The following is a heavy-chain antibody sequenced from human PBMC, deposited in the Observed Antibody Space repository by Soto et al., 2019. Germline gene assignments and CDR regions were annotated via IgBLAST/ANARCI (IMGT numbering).Heavy chain of an antibody. D-gene: IGHD3-16*02. CDR2: IYPGDSDT. J-gene: IGHJ5*02. Sequence: EVQLVQSGAEVKKPGESLKISCKGSGYSFTSYWIGWVRQMPGKGLEWLGIIYPGDSDTRYSPSFQGQVTISADKSISTAYLQWSSLKASDTAMYYCARRLEVYYDYIWGSYRLGWFDPWGQGTLVTVSS. CDR1: GYSFTSYW. V-gene: IGHV5-51*03. CDR3: ARRLEVYYDYIWGSYRLGWFDP.